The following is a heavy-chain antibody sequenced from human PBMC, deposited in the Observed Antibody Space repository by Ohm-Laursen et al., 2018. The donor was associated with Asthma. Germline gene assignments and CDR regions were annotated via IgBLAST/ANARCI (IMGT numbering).Heavy chain of an antibody. V-gene: IGHV2-70*01. J-gene: IGHJ4*02. D-gene: IGHD3-22*01. CDR1: GFSLSTSGMC. Sequence: TTQTLTLTCTFSGFSLSTSGMCVSWIRQPPGKALEWLALIDWDDDKYYSTSLKTRLTISKDTSKNQVVLTMTNMDPVDTATYYCARMYQRTDYYDSSGYYGYWGQGTLVTVSS. CDR3: ARMYQRTDYYDSSGYYGY. CDR2: IDWDDDK.